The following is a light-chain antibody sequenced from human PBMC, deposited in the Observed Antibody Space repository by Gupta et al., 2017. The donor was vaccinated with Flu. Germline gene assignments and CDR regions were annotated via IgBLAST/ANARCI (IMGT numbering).Light chain of an antibody. CDR2: GAS. CDR1: QNIRKY. V-gene: IGKV1-39*01. Sequence: GDRVTITCRESQNIRKYLSWYQQKAGEAPKLLIYGASTLQSGVPSTFSGSGSGTDFTLTISSLQPEDFATYYCQQTYSRPWSFGQGTEV. CDR3: QQTYSRPWS. J-gene: IGKJ1*01.